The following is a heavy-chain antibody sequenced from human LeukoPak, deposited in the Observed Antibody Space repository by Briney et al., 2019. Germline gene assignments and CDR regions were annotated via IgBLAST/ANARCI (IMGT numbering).Heavy chain of an antibody. CDR2: ISPDGRYT. D-gene: IGHD3-16*01. CDR3: ARGRGNDNGDY. V-gene: IGHV3-74*01. Sequence: PGGSLSLSCAASGFTFSTFWMHWVRQAPGKGLVWVSRISPDGRYTSYADSVKGRFTISRDNAKNTLYLQMNSLRADDTAVYYCARGRGNDNGDYSGQGCLVTVSS. J-gene: IGHJ4*02. CDR1: GFTFSTFW.